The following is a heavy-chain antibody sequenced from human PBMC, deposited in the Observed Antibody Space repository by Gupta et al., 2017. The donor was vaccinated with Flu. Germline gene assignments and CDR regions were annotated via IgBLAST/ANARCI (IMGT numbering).Heavy chain of an antibody. CDR2: MTGGSGIK. CDR1: GLPVAGQA. CDR3: AKVASNCGRKYFDY. V-gene: IGHV3-23*01. Sequence: EVQLLESGARVEKPGGYLKLAWVASGLPVAGQAMTRSRQAPGKGLEWVSDMTGGSGIKSYARSVKRRFTISRDNSKNTIYLQMNSLRLEDTALYFCAKVASNCGRKYFDYWGPGTLLTVSS. D-gene: IGHD2-21*01. J-gene: IGHJ4*02.